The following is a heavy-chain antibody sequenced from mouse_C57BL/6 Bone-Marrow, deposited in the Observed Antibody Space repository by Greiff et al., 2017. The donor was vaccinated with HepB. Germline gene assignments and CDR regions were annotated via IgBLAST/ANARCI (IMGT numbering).Heavy chain of an antibody. Sequence: EVQLQQSGPELVKPGASVKMSCKASGYTFTDYNMHWVKQSHGKSLEWIGYINPNNGGTSYNQKFKGKATLTVNKSSSTAYMELRSLTSEDSAVYYCASGGNCSGSPDYWGQGTTLTVSS. V-gene: IGHV1-22*01. CDR1: GYTFTDYN. CDR3: ASGGNCSGSPDY. D-gene: IGHD1-1*01. J-gene: IGHJ2*01. CDR2: INPNNGGT.